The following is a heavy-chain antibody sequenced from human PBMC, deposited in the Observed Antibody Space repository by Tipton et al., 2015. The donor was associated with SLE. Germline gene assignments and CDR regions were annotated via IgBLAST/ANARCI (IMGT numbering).Heavy chain of an antibody. CDR1: GGSINNSY. D-gene: IGHD3-10*01. V-gene: IGHV4-59*01. J-gene: IGHJ6*02. Sequence: TLSLTCTVPGGSINNSYWNWIRQPPGKAPEWIGYIYYSGSTNYNPSLKSRVTISVDTSKNQISLQLSSVTAADTAVYYCVSSYSDYGMDVWGQGTTVTVPS. CDR3: VSSYSDYGMDV. CDR2: IYYSGST.